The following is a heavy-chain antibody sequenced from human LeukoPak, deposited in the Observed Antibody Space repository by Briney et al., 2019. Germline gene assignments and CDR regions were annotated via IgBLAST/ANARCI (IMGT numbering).Heavy chain of an antibody. D-gene: IGHD3-3*01. CDR2: IGSSGSTI. J-gene: IGHJ4*02. Sequence: TGGSLRLSCAASGFTFSSYEMNWVRRAPGKGLEWVSYIGSSGSTIYYADSVKGRFTISRDNAKNSLYLQMNSLRAEDTAVYYCATGDDFWSGFSQLDYWGQGTLVTVSS. CDR3: ATGDDFWSGFSQLDY. CDR1: GFTFSSYE. V-gene: IGHV3-48*03.